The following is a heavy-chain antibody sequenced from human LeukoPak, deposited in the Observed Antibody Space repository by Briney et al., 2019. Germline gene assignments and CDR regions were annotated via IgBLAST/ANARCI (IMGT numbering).Heavy chain of an antibody. CDR2: IIPIFGTA. J-gene: IGHJ4*02. Sequence: VASVKVSCKASGGTFSSYAISWVRQPPGQGLECMGGIIPIFGTANYAQKFQGRVTITADESTSTAYMELSSLRSEDTAVYYCARDRVPGYYDSSGYFFFDYWGQGTLVTVSS. V-gene: IGHV1-69*13. D-gene: IGHD3-22*01. CDR1: GGTFSSYA. CDR3: ARDRVPGYYDSSGYFFFDY.